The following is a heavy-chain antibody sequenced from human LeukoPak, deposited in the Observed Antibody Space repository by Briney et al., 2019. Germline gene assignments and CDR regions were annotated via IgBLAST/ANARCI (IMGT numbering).Heavy chain of an antibody. V-gene: IGHV4-30-2*01. CDR1: GGSISSGGYY. CDR2: IYHSGST. CDR3: ARVSTANYYYYMDV. Sequence: SETLSLTCTVSGGSISSGGYYWSWIRQPPGKGLEWIGYIYHSGSTYYNPSLKSRVTISVDRSKNQFSLKLSSVTAADTAVYYCARVSTANYYYYMDVWGKGTTVTVSS. J-gene: IGHJ6*03. D-gene: IGHD2-2*01.